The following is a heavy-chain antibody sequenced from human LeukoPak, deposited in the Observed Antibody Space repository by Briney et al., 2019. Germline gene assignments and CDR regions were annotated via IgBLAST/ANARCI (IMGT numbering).Heavy chain of an antibody. CDR2: IDPSDSYT. Sequence: GESLKISCKGSGYSFTSYWISWVRQMPGKGLEWMGRIDPSDSYTNYSPSFQGHVTISADKSISTAYLQWSSLKASDTAMYYCARLTESTSGYYYYGMDVWGKGTTVTVFS. J-gene: IGHJ6*04. CDR1: GYSFTSYW. CDR3: ARLTESTSGYYYYGMDV. V-gene: IGHV5-10-1*01.